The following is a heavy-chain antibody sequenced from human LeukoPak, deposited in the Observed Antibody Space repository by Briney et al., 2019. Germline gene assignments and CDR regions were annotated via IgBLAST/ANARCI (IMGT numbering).Heavy chain of an antibody. J-gene: IGHJ4*02. Sequence: SETLSLTCTVSGGSISSYYWSWIRQPPGKGLEWLGYIYYSGSTNYNPSLKSRVTISVDTSKNQFSLKLSSVTAADTAVYYCARDRPAGYSGYDWAPFDYWGQGTLVTVSS. D-gene: IGHD5-12*01. CDR3: ARDRPAGYSGYDWAPFDY. CDR1: GGSISSYY. CDR2: IYYSGST. V-gene: IGHV4-59*01.